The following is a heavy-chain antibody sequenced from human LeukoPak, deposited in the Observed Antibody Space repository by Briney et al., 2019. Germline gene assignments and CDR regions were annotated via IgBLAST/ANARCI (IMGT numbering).Heavy chain of an antibody. V-gene: IGHV4-34*01. D-gene: IGHD3-22*01. CDR2: INHSGST. J-gene: IGHJ2*01. CDR1: GGSFSGYY. Sequence: SETLSLTCAVYGGSFSGYYWSWIRQPPGKGLEWIGEINHSGSTNYNPSLKSRVTISVDTSKNQFSLKLSSVTAADTAVYYCATRLKGASHGYFDLWGRGTLVTVSS. CDR3: ATRLKGASHGYFDL.